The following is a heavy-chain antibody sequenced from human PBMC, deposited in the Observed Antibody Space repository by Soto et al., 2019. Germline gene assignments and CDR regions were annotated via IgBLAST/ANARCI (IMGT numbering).Heavy chain of an antibody. V-gene: IGHV5-51*01. D-gene: IGHD3-22*01. Sequence: GEALKISCKGSGYSFTSYWSGWVRQMPGKGLEWMGIIYPGDSDTRYSPSFQGQVTISADKSISTAYLQWSSLKASDTAMYYCARHVDNHYYHTSYGMDVWGQGTTVTSP. CDR1: GYSFTSYW. CDR2: IYPGDSDT. J-gene: IGHJ6*02. CDR3: ARHVDNHYYHTSYGMDV.